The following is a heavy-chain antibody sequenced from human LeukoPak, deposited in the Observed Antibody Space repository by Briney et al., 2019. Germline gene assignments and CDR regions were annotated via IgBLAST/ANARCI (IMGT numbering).Heavy chain of an antibody. CDR3: ARDQDVGRITMIEYAFDI. Sequence: ASVKVSCKASGYTFIGYYMHWVRQAPGQGLEWMGRINPNSGGTNYAQKFQGRVTMTRDTSISTAYMELSRLRSDDTAVYYCARDQDVGRITMIEYAFDIWGQGSMVTVSS. J-gene: IGHJ3*02. D-gene: IGHD3-22*01. V-gene: IGHV1-2*06. CDR1: GYTFIGYY. CDR2: INPNSGGT.